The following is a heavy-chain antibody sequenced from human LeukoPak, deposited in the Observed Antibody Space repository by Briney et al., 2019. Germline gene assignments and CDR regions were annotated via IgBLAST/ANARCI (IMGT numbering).Heavy chain of an antibody. J-gene: IGHJ4*02. CDR1: GYTFTTYG. D-gene: IGHD3-22*01. Sequence: GASVKVSCKASGYTFTTYGITWARQAPGQGLEWMGWISAYNGNTNYAQKLQGRVTMTTDTSTTTAYMELRSLTSDDTAVYYCARNYYDSNGPPPYWGQGTLVTVSS. CDR2: ISAYNGNT. CDR3: ARNYYDSNGPPPY. V-gene: IGHV1-18*01.